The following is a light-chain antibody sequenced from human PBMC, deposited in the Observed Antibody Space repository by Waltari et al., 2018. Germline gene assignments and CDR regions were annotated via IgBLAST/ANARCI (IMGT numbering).Light chain of an antibody. CDR3: QQYYKTPS. J-gene: IGKJ4*01. Sequence: DIVMTQSPGSLVASPGERATINCKSGQDILYSSNNKNYLAWYQHKPGQSPKLLVYWASTRASGVPDRFSGSGSGTDFTLTISRVQADDAAIYYCQQYYKTPSFGGGTMLEI. CDR2: WAS. V-gene: IGKV4-1*01. CDR1: QDILYSSNNKNY.